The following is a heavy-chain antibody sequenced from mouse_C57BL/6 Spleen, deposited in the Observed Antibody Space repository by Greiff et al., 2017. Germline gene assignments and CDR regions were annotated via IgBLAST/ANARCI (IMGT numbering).Heavy chain of an antibody. CDR1: GYAFSSYW. D-gene: IGHD1-1*01. J-gene: IGHJ2*01. V-gene: IGHV1-80*01. Sequence: VQLQQSGAELVKPGASVKISCKASGYAFSSYWMNWVKQRPGKGLEWIGQIYPGDGDTNYNGKFKGKATVTADKSSSTAYMQLSSLTSEDSAVYFCEIYDYCSSEFYDFDYWGQGTTLTVSS. CDR3: EIYDYCSSEFYDFDY. CDR2: IYPGDGDT.